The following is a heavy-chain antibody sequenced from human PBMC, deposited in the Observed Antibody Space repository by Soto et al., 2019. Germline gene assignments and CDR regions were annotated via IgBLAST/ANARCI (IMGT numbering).Heavy chain of an antibody. CDR2: ISNTALNT. D-gene: IGHD5-12*01. CDR1: GFTFRNYA. V-gene: IGHV3-23*01. J-gene: IGHJ4*02. CDR3: ARENVSTTYNYDY. Sequence: GGSLSLSCAASGFTFRNYAMSWVRQDPGKGLEWVSSISNTALNTYYADSVKGRFTISRYNSKNTLYLQMNSLRAEDSAMYYCARENVSTTYNYDYWGQGTLVTVSS.